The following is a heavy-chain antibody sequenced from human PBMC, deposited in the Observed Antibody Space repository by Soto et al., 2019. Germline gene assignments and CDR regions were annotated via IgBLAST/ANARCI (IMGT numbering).Heavy chain of an antibody. J-gene: IGHJ5*02. CDR3: ARTTENRDWLEL. D-gene: IGHD1-26*01. CDR2: IYYIGAY. Sequence: SETLSLTCSFSVGSVSSYYWSWVRHPPGKGLEWIGYIYYIGAYNYNPSLKSRVTISVDTSKNQFSPKLTSVTAADTAVYYFARTTENRDWLELFGQGSLVIVSS. V-gene: IGHV4-59*02. CDR1: VGSVSSYY.